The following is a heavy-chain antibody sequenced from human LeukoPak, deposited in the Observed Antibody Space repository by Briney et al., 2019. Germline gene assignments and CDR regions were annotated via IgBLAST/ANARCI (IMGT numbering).Heavy chain of an antibody. Sequence: SETLSLTCTVSGGSINSYYWSWIRQPPGKGLEWIGYIYTSGSTRYNPSLNSRVTISVDTSKNQFSLKLSSVTAADTAVYYCARRITYMDVWGNGTTVTVSS. CDR3: ARRITYMDV. J-gene: IGHJ6*03. CDR2: IYTSGST. CDR1: GGSINSYY. D-gene: IGHD3-10*01. V-gene: IGHV4-4*08.